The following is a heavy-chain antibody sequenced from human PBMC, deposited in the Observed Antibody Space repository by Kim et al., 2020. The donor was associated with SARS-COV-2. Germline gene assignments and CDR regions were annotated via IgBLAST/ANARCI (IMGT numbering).Heavy chain of an antibody. CDR2: ISSSGSTI. CDR3: ARRVEMATIVTPYGMDG. V-gene: IGHV3-48*03. Sequence: GGSLRLSCAASGFTFSSYEMNWVRQAPGKGLEWVSYISSSGSTIYSADSVKGRFTISRDNAKNSLYLQMNSLRAEDTAVYYCARRVEMATIVTPYGMDGWGQGTTVTVSS. D-gene: IGHD5-12*01. CDR1: GFTFSSYE. J-gene: IGHJ6*02.